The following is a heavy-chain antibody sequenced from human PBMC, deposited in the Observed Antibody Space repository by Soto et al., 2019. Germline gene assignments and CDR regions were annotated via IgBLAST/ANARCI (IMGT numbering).Heavy chain of an antibody. Sequence: QVQLQQWGAGLLKPSETLSLTCAVYGGSFSGYYWSWIRQPPGKGLEWIGEINHSGSTNYNPSLKSRVTISVDPSKNQFSLKLSSVTAADTAVYYCARADYYYGMDVWGQGTTVTVSS. CDR3: ARADYYYGMDV. CDR1: GGSFSGYY. J-gene: IGHJ6*02. V-gene: IGHV4-34*01. CDR2: INHSGST.